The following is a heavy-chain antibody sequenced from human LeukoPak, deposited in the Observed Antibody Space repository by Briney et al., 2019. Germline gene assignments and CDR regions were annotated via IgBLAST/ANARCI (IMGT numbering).Heavy chain of an antibody. CDR3: ARRIVVVPAAIDP. D-gene: IGHD2-2*01. CDR1: GGSISSSSYY. J-gene: IGHJ5*02. Sequence: PSETLSLTCTVSGGSISSSSYYWGWIRQPPGKGLEWIGSIYYSGSTYYNPSLKSRVTISVDTSKNQFSLKLSSVTAADTAVYYCARRIVVVPAAIDPWGQGTLVTVSS. CDR2: IYYSGST. V-gene: IGHV4-39*01.